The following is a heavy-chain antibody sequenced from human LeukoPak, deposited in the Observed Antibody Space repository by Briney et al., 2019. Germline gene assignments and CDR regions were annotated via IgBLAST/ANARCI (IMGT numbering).Heavy chain of an antibody. CDR2: IYYSGST. CDR1: GGSISSYY. D-gene: IGHD5-12*01. CDR3: ARLTGYDWESSYHY. Sequence: SETLFLTCTVSGGSISSYYWSWIRQPPGKGLEWIGYIYYSGSTNYNPSLKSRVTISVDTYKNQLSLKLSSVTAADTAVYYCARLTGYDWESSYHYWGQGTLVTVSS. V-gene: IGHV4-59*01. J-gene: IGHJ4*02.